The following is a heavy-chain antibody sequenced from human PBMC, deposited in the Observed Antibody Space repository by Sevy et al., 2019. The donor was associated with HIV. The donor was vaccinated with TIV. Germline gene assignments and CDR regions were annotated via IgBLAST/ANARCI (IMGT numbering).Heavy chain of an antibody. CDR1: GFSFSGYA. V-gene: IGHV3-30-3*01. Sequence: GGSLRLSCTASGFSFSGYAMHWVRQAPGKGLEWVVGILDDGSRKYYVDSVKDRFTISRDNSENTLYLEMNSLRSEDTAIYYCARDRWRFLEWLRVAFDIWGQGTMVTVSS. D-gene: IGHD3-3*01. CDR2: ILDDGSRK. J-gene: IGHJ3*02. CDR3: ARDRWRFLEWLRVAFDI.